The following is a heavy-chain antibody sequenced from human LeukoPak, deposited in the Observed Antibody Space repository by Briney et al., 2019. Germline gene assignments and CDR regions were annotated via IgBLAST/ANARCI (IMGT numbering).Heavy chain of an antibody. CDR3: AREGRLGTGGWYYFDD. CDR2: INPYSGAT. D-gene: IGHD2-8*02. J-gene: IGHJ4*02. Sequence: ASVTVSCKASGYTFTGYYMHWVRQAPGQGLEWMGWINPYSGATHYAQTFQGRVTMTRDTSISTAYMELSRLRSDDTAVYYCAREGRLGTGGWYYFDDWGQGTLVTVSS. V-gene: IGHV1-2*02. CDR1: GYTFTGYY.